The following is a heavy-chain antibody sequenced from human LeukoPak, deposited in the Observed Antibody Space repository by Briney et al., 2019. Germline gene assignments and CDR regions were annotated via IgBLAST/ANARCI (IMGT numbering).Heavy chain of an antibody. J-gene: IGHJ4*02. CDR3: ASCASNKYSSGWYDSFDY. D-gene: IGHD6-19*01. V-gene: IGHV1-18*01. Sequence: ASVEVSCKTSGYSFTSYGINWVRQAPGQGPEWMGWISAYNGNTNYAQNLQGRVTMTTDTSTSTVYMELRSLRSDDTAVYYCASCASNKYSSGWYDSFDYWGQGTLVTVSS. CDR2: ISAYNGNT. CDR1: GYSFTSYG.